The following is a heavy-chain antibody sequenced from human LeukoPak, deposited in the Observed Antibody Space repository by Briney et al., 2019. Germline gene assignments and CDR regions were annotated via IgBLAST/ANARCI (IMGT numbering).Heavy chain of an antibody. D-gene: IGHD3-9*01. J-gene: IGHJ4*02. CDR3: AKERSVRYFDWLTLDY. V-gene: IGHV3-23*01. Sequence: PGGSLRLSSAASGFTFSSYAMSWVRQAPGKGLEWVSAISGSGGSTYYADSVKGRFTISRDNSKNTLYLQMNSLRAEDTAVYYCAKERSVRYFDWLTLDYWGQGTLVTVSS. CDR1: GFTFSSYA. CDR2: ISGSGGST.